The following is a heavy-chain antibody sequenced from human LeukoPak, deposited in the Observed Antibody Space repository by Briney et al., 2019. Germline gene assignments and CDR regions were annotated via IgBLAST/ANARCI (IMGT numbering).Heavy chain of an antibody. D-gene: IGHD6-19*01. CDR3: ARGVAGSYYYYYMDV. CDR1: GYTFTGYY. V-gene: IGHV1-2*02. Sequence: ASVKVSCKASGYTFTGYYIHWVRQAPGQGLEWMGWSNPNSGGTNYAQKFQGRVTMTRDTSISTAYMELSRLASDDTAVYYCARGVAGSYYYYYMDVWGKGTTVTISS. J-gene: IGHJ6*03. CDR2: SNPNSGGT.